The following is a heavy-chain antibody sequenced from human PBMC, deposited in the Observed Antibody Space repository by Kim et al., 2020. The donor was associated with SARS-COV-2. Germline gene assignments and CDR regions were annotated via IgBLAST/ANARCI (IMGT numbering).Heavy chain of an antibody. CDR1: GFTFSSYG. D-gene: IGHD6-13*01. J-gene: IGHJ4*02. V-gene: IGHV3-33*05. CDR2: ISYDGSNK. CDR3: AREEAAAASYYFDY. Sequence: GGSLRLSCAASGFTFSSYGMHWVRQAPGKGLEWVAVISYDGSNKYYADSVKGRFTISRDNSKNTLYLQMNSLRAEDTAVYYCAREEAAAASYYFDYWGQGTLVTVSS.